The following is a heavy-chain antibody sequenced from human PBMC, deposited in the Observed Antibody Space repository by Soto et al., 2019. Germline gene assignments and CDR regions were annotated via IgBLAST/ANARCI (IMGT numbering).Heavy chain of an antibody. CDR2: VSGGGSIT. Sequence: EVQLMESGGGLVQPGGSLRLSCTAAGFTFSSYGMSWVRQAPGKGLEWVSDVSGGGSITYYADSVKGRFTLSRDNSKNTLYLQMNSLRAEDTAVYYCAASTLVRRYFDYWGQGTLVTVSS. CDR1: GFTFSSYG. J-gene: IGHJ4*02. CDR3: AASTLVRRYFDY. V-gene: IGHV3-23*01. D-gene: IGHD3-16*01.